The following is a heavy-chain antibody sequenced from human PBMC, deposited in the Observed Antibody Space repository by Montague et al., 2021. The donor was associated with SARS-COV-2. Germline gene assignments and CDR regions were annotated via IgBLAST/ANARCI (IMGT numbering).Heavy chain of an antibody. J-gene: IGHJ6*02. CDR1: GGSISSSNYY. V-gene: IGHV4-39*07. CDR3: ARDDIVLQGVTKGMDV. Sequence: SETLSLTCTVSGGSISSSNYYWGWIRQPPGKGLEWIGNMYYSGSTYYNPSLKSQVTISIGTSKNQFSLKLSSVTAADTAVYYCARDDIVLQGVTKGMDVWGQGTTVTVSS. CDR2: MYYSGST. D-gene: IGHD3-10*01.